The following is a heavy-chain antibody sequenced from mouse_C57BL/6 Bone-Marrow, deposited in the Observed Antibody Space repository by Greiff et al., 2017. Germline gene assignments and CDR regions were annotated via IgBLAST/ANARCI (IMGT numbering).Heavy chain of an antibody. Sequence: VQLQQSGAELVRPGASVTLSCTASGFNIQDDYMHWVKQRPEQGLEWIGWIDPENGDTEYASTLQGTATITADTSSNTAYLQLSSLTSEDTAVYYCTDPIYDGYYFDVWGTGTTVTVSS. CDR3: TDPIYDGYYFDV. CDR1: GFNIQDDY. CDR2: IDPENGDT. J-gene: IGHJ1*03. D-gene: IGHD2-3*01. V-gene: IGHV14-4*01.